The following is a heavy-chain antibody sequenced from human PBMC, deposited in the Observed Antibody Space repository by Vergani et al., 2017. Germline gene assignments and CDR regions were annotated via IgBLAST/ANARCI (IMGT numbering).Heavy chain of an antibody. Sequence: QVHLEESGGGMVQPGKSLRLSCAASGFSFTDYEMYWVRQAPGKGLEWVASIRYDGSQKYYADSARGRFSISRDNSKSTVFLQMSTLRPADTAIYFCAKGGPEKFHRAFHIWGPGTLVTVSS. CDR1: GFSFTDYE. V-gene: IGHV3-30*02. J-gene: IGHJ3*02. CDR3: AKGGPEKFHRAFHI. CDR2: IRYDGSQK. D-gene: IGHD3-10*01.